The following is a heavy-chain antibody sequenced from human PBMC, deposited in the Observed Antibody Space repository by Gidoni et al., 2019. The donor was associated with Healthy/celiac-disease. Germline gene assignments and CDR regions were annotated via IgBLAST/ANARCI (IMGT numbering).Heavy chain of an antibody. CDR3: ARGPLPRVDY. CDR1: GGSFSGYY. J-gene: IGHJ4*02. Sequence: QVQLQQWGAGLLKPSETLSLTCAVYGGSFSGYYWSWIRQPPGKGLEWIGEINHSGSTNYNPSLKSRVTISVDTSKNQFSLKLSSVTAADTAVYYCARGPLPRVDYWGQGTLVTVSS. CDR2: INHSGST. D-gene: IGHD3-16*02. V-gene: IGHV4-34*01.